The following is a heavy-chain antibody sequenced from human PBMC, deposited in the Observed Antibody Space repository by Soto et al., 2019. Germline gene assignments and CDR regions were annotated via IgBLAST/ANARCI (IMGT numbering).Heavy chain of an antibody. J-gene: IGHJ6*02. V-gene: IGHV1-18*04. D-gene: IGHD3-16*01. CDR3: AMVDVYVTPSPQDV. Sequence: GASVKVSCKASGYTFTYRYLHWARQAPGQGLEWMGWINTYNGNTNYAQNLQGGVTLTTDTSTSTAYMELTSLRSNDTAIYYCAMVDVYVTPSPQDVWGQGTTVTVS. CDR1: GYTFTYRY. CDR2: INTYNGNT.